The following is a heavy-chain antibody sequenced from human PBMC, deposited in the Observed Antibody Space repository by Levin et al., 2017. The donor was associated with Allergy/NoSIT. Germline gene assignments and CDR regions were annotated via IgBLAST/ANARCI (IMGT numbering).Heavy chain of an antibody. CDR1: GYTFTSYG. D-gene: IGHD3-3*01. CDR2: ISAYNGNT. Sequence: ASVKVSCKASGYTFTSYGISWVRQAPGQGLEWMGWISAYNGNTNYAQKLQGRVTMTTDTSTSTAYMELRSLRSDDTAVYYCARDYRDLTGITIFGVVIPPLYYYYYGMDVWGQGTTVTVSS. J-gene: IGHJ6*02. V-gene: IGHV1-18*01. CDR3: ARDYRDLTGITIFGVVIPPLYYYYYGMDV.